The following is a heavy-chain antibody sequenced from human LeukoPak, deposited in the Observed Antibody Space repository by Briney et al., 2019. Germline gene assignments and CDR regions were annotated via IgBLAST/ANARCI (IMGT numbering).Heavy chain of an antibody. V-gene: IGHV3-48*01. CDR3: ARVVTRSYNWFDP. CDR2: ISGSSSNT. Sequence: PGGSLRLSCAASGFTFGTYSMSWIRQAPGKGLESISYISGSSSNTNYADSVKGRFTISRDNSKNTLFLQMNSLRAEDTAVYYCARVVTRSYNWFDPWGRGTLVTVSS. CDR1: GFTFGTYS. D-gene: IGHD2-21*02. J-gene: IGHJ5*02.